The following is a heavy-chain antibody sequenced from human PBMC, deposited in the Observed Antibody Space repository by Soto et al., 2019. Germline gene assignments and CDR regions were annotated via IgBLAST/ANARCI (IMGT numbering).Heavy chain of an antibody. J-gene: IGHJ4*02. CDR1: GFTFSSYG. D-gene: IGHD3-16*01. V-gene: IGHV3-30*18. Sequence: RGSLRLSCAASGFTFSSYGMHWVRQAPGKGLEWVAVISYDGSNKYYADSVKGRFTISRDNSKNTLYLQMNSLRAEDTAVYYCAKGLVWGRPRGYFDYWGQGTLVTVSS. CDR2: ISYDGSNK. CDR3: AKGLVWGRPRGYFDY.